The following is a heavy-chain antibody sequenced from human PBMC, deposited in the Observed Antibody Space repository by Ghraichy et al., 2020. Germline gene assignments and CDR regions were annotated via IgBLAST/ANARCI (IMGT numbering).Heavy chain of an antibody. J-gene: IGHJ4*02. V-gene: IGHV4-34*01. CDR2: INHSGST. Sequence: SETLSLTCAVYGGSFSSYYWSWIRQPPGKGLKWIGEINHSGSTNYNPSLKSRVTISVDTSRNQFSLKLSSVTAADTAVYYCAKRTTGTTRYFDYWGQGTLFTVAS. CDR3: AKRTTGTTRYFDY. D-gene: IGHD1-1*01. CDR1: GGSFSSYY.